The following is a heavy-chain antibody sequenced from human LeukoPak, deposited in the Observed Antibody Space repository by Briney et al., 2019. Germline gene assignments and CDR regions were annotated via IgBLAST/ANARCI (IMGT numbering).Heavy chain of an antibody. CDR1: GYTFSSCA. Sequence: ASLKVSCKASGYTFSSCAINWVRQAPGQGLEYMGWIDTKTGNPTYAQGFTGRFVFSLDTSVSTAYLQISSLKVEDTAVYYCAIHPSDSSGYFSYWGQGALVTVSS. V-gene: IGHV7-4-1*02. J-gene: IGHJ4*02. D-gene: IGHD3-22*01. CDR2: IDTKTGNP. CDR3: AIHPSDSSGYFSY.